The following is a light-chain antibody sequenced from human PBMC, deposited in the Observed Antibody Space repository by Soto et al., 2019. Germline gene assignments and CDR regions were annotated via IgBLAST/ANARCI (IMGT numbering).Light chain of an antibody. CDR3: QQYCFLPGLA. V-gene: IGKV3-20*01. Sequence: SMSLGAVSLYKRERATLSCRASQSVTSSYLAWYQQKPGLAPRLLMYGASSRATGIPDRFSGSGSGTDFTLIISRLEPEDFAVYYCQQYCFLPGLACGGGGNVDIK. CDR2: GAS. CDR1: QSVTSSY. J-gene: IGKJ3*01.